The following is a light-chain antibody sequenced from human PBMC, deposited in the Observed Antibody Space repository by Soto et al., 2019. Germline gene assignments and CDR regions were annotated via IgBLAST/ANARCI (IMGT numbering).Light chain of an antibody. V-gene: IGLV2-23*01. CDR1: SSDVGSYNL. CDR2: EGS. Sequence: QSALTQPASVSGSPGQSIAISCTGTSSDVGSYNLVSWYQHHPGKAPKLMIYEGSKRPSGVSDRFSGSKSGNTASLTISGLQADDEAYYYCCSYAGSNSWVFGGGTKLTVL. J-gene: IGLJ3*02. CDR3: CSYAGSNSWV.